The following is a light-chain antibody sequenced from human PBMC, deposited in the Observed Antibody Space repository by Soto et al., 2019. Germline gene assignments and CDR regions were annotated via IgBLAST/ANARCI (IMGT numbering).Light chain of an antibody. CDR1: SSDVGGYNY. V-gene: IGLV2-14*01. CDR2: DVI. CDR3: SSYTSSNTGV. J-gene: IGLJ3*02. Sequence: QSALIQPASVSGSPGQSITISCMGTSSDVGGYNYVSWYQQHPGEAPKLIIYDVINRPSGVSNRFSGSKSGNTASLTISGLQPEDETDYYCSSYTSSNTGVFGGGTKLTVL.